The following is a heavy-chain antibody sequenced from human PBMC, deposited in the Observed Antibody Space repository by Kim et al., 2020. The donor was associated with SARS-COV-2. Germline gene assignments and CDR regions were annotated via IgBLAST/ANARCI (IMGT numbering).Heavy chain of an antibody. Sequence: HQGRVTMTTDTSTSTAYMELRSLRSDDTAVYYCARVLWEGDFWSGYFDYWGQGTLVTVSS. D-gene: IGHD3-3*01. V-gene: IGHV1-18*01. J-gene: IGHJ4*02. CDR3: ARVLWEGDFWSGYFDY.